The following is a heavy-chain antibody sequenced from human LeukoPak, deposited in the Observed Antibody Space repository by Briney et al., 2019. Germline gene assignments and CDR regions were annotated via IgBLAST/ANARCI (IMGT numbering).Heavy chain of an antibody. V-gene: IGHV3-23*01. D-gene: IGHD3-9*01. CDR2: ISGSGGST. J-gene: IGHJ4*02. CDR1: GFTFSSYA. Sequence: PGGSLRLSCAASGFTFSSYAMSWVRQAPGKGLEWVSAISGSGGSTYYADSVKGRFTISRDNSKNTLYLQMNSLRAEDTAVYYCAKEMYYDILTGQAEDYWGQGTLVTVSS. CDR3: AKEMYYDILTGQAEDY.